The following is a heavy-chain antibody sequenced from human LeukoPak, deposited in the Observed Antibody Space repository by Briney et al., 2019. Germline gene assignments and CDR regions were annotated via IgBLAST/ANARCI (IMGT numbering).Heavy chain of an antibody. V-gene: IGHV1-46*01. J-gene: IGHJ4*02. CDR2: INPSGDST. Sequence: ASVKVSCKASEYTFTSYSTHWVRQAPGQGLEWMGMINPSGDSTKYAQKIQGRVIMTRDTSTSTVYMELSSLRSEDTAVYYCARDVVVVGTTPGYWGQGTLVIVSS. CDR3: ARDVVVVGTTPGY. D-gene: IGHD2-15*01. CDR1: EYTFTSYS.